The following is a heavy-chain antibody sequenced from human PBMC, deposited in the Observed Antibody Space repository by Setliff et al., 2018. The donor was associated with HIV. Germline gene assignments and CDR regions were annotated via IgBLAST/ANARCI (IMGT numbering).Heavy chain of an antibody. CDR2: MYYSGNT. J-gene: IGHJ4*02. CDR3: ARGEPPASRSGLLY. V-gene: IGHV4-59*01. CDR1: GGSISDSH. D-gene: IGHD3-22*01. Sequence: SETLSLTCTVSGGSISDSHWSWIRQPPGKGLEWIGYMYYSGNTNYNPSLQSRPTLSIDTSKNQFSLKLISVTAADTAVYYCARGEPPASRSGLLYWGQGMLVTVSS.